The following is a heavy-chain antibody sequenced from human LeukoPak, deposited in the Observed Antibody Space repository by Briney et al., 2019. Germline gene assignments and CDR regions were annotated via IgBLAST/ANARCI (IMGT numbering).Heavy chain of an antibody. D-gene: IGHD1-26*01. Sequence: PGGSLRLSCSASGFTFTHYSINWVRQAPGKGLEWLSSISNSSNYIYYADSVRGRFTISRDNAKNSVYVQMNSLRVEDTAVYYCARFKAGAIDAFDMWGQGTMVTVSS. V-gene: IGHV3-21*01. CDR1: GFTFTHYS. CDR3: ARFKAGAIDAFDM. J-gene: IGHJ3*02. CDR2: ISNSSNYI.